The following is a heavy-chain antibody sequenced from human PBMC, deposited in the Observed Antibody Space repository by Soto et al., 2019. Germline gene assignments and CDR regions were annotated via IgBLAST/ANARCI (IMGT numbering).Heavy chain of an antibody. Sequence: SETLSLTCTVSGGSISSYYWSWIRQPAGKGLEWIGRIYTSGSTNYNPSLKSRVTMSVDTSKNQFSLKLSSVTAADTAVYYCARDPDHYYDSSGLVAAFDIWGQGTMVTVSS. V-gene: IGHV4-4*07. J-gene: IGHJ3*02. CDR2: IYTSGST. CDR1: GGSISSYY. D-gene: IGHD3-22*01. CDR3: ARDPDHYYDSSGLVAAFDI.